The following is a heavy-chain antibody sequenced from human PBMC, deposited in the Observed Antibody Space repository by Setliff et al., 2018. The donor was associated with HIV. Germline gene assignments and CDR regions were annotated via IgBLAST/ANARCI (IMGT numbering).Heavy chain of an antibody. CDR2: FYYSGRT. CDR1: GGSINSSTYY. CDR3: ATGPVCYHA. J-gene: IGHJ4*02. Sequence: SETLSLTCTVSGGSINSSTYYWGWIRQPPGKGLEWIGRFYYSGRTYYSPSLRSRVTISVDTSKNQFSLRLSSVTAADTAVYYCATGPVCYHAWGQGTLVTVSS. D-gene: IGHD2-8*01. V-gene: IGHV4-39*01.